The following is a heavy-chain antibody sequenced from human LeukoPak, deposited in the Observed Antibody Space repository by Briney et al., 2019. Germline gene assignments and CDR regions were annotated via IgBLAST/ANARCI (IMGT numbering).Heavy chain of an antibody. CDR2: IKKDGSEK. CDR3: ARDAWGVDY. D-gene: IGHD7-27*01. V-gene: IGHV3-7*01. CDR1: GFTFNYYW. Sequence: PGGSLRLSCAASGFTFNYYWMSWVRQAPGKGLEWVANIKKDGSEKYYVDSVKGRFTISRDNAQNSLFLQMNSLRAEDTAVYCCARDAWGVDYWGQGTLVTVSS. J-gene: IGHJ4*02.